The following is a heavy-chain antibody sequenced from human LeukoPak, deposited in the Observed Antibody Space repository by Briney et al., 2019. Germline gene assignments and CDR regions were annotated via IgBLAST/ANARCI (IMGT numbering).Heavy chain of an antibody. CDR2: ISYDGSNK. V-gene: IGHV3-30-3*01. CDR1: GFTSSSYA. Sequence: GGSLRLSCAASGFTSSSYAMHWVRQAPGKGLEWVAVISYDGSNKYYADSVKGRFTISRDNSKNTLYLQMNSLRAEDTAVYYCARVVGGSYWPLIDYWGQGTLVTVSS. J-gene: IGHJ4*02. CDR3: ARVVGGSYWPLIDY. D-gene: IGHD1-26*01.